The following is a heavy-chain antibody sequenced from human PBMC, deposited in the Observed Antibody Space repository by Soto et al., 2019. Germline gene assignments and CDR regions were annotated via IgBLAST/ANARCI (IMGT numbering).Heavy chain of an antibody. CDR1: GGSFSGYY. Sequence: PSETLSLTCAVYGGSFSGYYWSWIRQPPGKGLEWIGYIYYGGSTNYNPSLKSRVNISVDTSRNQFSLKLSSVTAADTAVYYCARQTYGRFDPWGQGTLVTVSS. CDR3: ARQTYGRFDP. D-gene: IGHD4-17*01. V-gene: IGHV4-59*08. J-gene: IGHJ5*02. CDR2: IYYGGST.